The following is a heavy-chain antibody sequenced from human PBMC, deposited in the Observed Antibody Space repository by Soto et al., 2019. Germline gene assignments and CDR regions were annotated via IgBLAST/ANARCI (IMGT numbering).Heavy chain of an antibody. V-gene: IGHV1-18*01. Sequence: ASVKVSCKASGYTFTSYGISWVRQAPGQGLEWMGWISAYNGNTNYAQKLQGRVTITTDTSASTAYMELSSLRSEDTAVYYCATSRLEHTDYWGQGTLVTVSS. CDR2: ISAYNGNT. CDR1: GYTFTSYG. CDR3: ATSRLEHTDY. D-gene: IGHD1-1*01. J-gene: IGHJ4*02.